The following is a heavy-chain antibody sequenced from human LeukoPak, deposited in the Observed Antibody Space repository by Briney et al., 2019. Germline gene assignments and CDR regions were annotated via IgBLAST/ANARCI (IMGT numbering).Heavy chain of an antibody. CDR3: ARGLSVFEFDY. CDR1: GYTFTSYD. Sequence: ASVKVSCKASGYTFTSYDINWVRQATGQGLEWMGWMNPNSGNTGYAQKSQGRVTMTRNTSISTAYMELSSLRSENTAVYYCARGLSVFEFDYWGQGTLVTVSS. V-gene: IGHV1-8*01. J-gene: IGHJ4*02. D-gene: IGHD3-16*02. CDR2: MNPNSGNT.